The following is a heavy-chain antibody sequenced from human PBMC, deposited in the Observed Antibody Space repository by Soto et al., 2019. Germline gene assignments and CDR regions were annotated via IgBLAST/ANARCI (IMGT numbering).Heavy chain of an antibody. J-gene: IGHJ4*02. V-gene: IGHV3-66*04. D-gene: IGHD5-18*01. CDR3: ARHGYNYGGGSFDY. CDR2: IYSGGST. Sequence: LVWAAVIYSGGSTYYADSVKARFTTSRDNSKNTLYLQMNSLGAEDTAVYYCARHGYNYGGGSFDYWGQGTLVTVSS.